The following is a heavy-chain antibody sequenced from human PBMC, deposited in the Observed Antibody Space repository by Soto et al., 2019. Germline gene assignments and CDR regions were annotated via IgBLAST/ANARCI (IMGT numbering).Heavy chain of an antibody. Sequence: QVHLVQSGAEVKKPGSSVRVSCKTSGYTFSNYAIIWVRQAPGQGLEWMGWINTGSGYTNYAHDRVTMTKDASTYTAYLAVTSLRSDDTAIYYCARDRVYTGGSDADYWGQGTLVTVSS. D-gene: IGHD2-8*02. J-gene: IGHJ4*02. CDR2: INTGSGYT. V-gene: IGHV1-18*01. CDR3: ARDRVYTGGSDADY. CDR1: GYTFSNYA.